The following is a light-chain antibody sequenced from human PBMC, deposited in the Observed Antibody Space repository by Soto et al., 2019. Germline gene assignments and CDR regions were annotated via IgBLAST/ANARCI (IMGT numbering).Light chain of an antibody. J-gene: IGLJ2*01. CDR1: SSNIGPNT. CDR3: AAWDDTLDGPI. CDR2: SND. V-gene: IGLV1-44*01. Sequence: QSVLTQPPSASGTPGQRVTISCSGSSSNIGPNTVNWYQQLPGTAPELLIYSNDQRPSGVPARFSGSKSGTSASLAISGLQSEDEADYYCAAWDDTLDGPIFGGGTKLTVL.